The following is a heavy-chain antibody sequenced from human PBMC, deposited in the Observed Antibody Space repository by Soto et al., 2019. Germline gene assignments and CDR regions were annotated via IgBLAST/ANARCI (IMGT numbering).Heavy chain of an antibody. D-gene: IGHD3-16*01. Sequence: EVQLVESGGGLVQPGNSLQLSCAASGFIFSDSVIHWVRQAPGKGLEWVGRIRRKVNSYATAYTASVNGRFAISRDYSRDKGYLEKNRLQVEDTALYYCTRGGSNTWRFDPWGQGTLVIVSS. CDR3: TRGGSNTWRFDP. CDR1: GFIFSDSV. V-gene: IGHV3-73*01. CDR2: IRRKVNSYAT. J-gene: IGHJ5*02.